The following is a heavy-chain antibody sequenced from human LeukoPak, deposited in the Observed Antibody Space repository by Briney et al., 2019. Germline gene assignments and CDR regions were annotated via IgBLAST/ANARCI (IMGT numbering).Heavy chain of an antibody. J-gene: IGHJ6*03. CDR3: ASDPSNYYYMDV. V-gene: IGHV4-4*07. CDR2: IYTSGSN. CDR1: GGSISSYY. Sequence: SETLSLTCTVSGGSISSYYWSWIRQPAGQGLEWIGRIYTSGSNNYNPSLKSRVTMSVDTSKNQFSLKLSSVTAADTAVYYCASDPSNYYYMDVWGKGTTVTVSS.